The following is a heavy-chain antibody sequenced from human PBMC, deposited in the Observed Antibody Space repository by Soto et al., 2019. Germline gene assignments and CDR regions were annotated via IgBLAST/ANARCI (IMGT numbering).Heavy chain of an antibody. CDR2: MSPDSGNT. J-gene: IGHJ4*02. V-gene: IGHV1-8*01. CDR1: GYTFTNYD. CDR3: ARNRRQTGDFDY. Sequence: QVQLVQSGAEVKKPGASVKVSCKASGYTFTNYDINWVRQASGQGLEWMGWMSPDSGNTGYAQKFQGRVTMTRDTSISTAFMELISLSSEDTAVYYCARNRRQTGDFDYWGQGTLVTVSS. D-gene: IGHD7-27*01.